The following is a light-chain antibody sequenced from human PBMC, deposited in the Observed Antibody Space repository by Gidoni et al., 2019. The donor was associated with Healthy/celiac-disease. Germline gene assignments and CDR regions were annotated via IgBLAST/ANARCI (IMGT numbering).Light chain of an antibody. CDR1: QSVLYSSNNKNY. Sequence: DIVMTQSPDSLAVSLGERATINFKSSQSVLYSSNNKNYLAWYQQKPGQPPKLLIYWASTRESGVTDRFSGSGSGTDFTLTISSLQAEDVAVYYCQQYYSTPPYTFXQXTKLEIK. V-gene: IGKV4-1*01. CDR2: WAS. J-gene: IGKJ2*01. CDR3: QQYYSTPPYT.